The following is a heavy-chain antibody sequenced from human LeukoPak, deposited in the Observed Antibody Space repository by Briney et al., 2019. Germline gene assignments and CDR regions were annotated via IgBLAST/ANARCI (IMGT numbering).Heavy chain of an antibody. V-gene: IGHV1-2*02. J-gene: IGHJ3*02. CDR1: GYTFTAYY. Sequence: GASVKVSCKASGYTFTAYYIHWVRQAPGQGLGWMGGVNPKSGATKYTQHSQGRGNTTRDTSINTAYMEVSRLRSDETAVYYCARDLDYNDNSDYDSFDIWGQGTKVTVSS. CDR2: VNPKSGAT. CDR3: ARDLDYNDNSDYDSFDI. D-gene: IGHD3-22*01.